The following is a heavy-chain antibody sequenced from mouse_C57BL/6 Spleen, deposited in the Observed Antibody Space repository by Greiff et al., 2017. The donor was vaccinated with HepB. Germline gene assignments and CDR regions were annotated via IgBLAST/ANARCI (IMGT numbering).Heavy chain of an antibody. Sequence: EVQRVESGGGLVKPGGSLKLSCAASGFTFSSYTMSWVRQTPEKRLEWVATISGGGGNTYYPDSVKGRFTISRDNAKNTLYLQMSSLRSEDTALYYCARQGGRRGWYFDVWGTGTTVTVSS. D-gene: IGHD2-12*01. CDR1: GFTFSSYT. J-gene: IGHJ1*03. V-gene: IGHV5-9*01. CDR3: ARQGGRRGWYFDV. CDR2: ISGGGGNT.